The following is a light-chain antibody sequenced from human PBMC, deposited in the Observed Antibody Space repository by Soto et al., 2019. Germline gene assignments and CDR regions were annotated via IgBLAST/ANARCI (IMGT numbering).Light chain of an antibody. V-gene: IGLV3-21*02. CDR2: DDA. J-gene: IGLJ2*01. Sequence: VLTQPPSVSVAPGQTARLTCEGSNIGSKTVHWYQQKPGQAPVLVVYDDADRPSGIPERFSGSNSGNTAALTISRVEAGHEADYYCQVWDANTDHVVFGGGTKLTVL. CDR1: NIGSKT. CDR3: QVWDANTDHVV.